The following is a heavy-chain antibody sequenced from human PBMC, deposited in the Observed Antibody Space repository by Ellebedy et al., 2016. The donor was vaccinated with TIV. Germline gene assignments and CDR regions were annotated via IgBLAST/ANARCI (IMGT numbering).Heavy chain of an antibody. J-gene: IGHJ4*02. CDR2: IYSSGST. Sequence: MPSETLSLTCTVSGGSISSGDYYWRWIRQPPGMGLEWIGYIYSSGSTYYNPSLRSRVTISVDTSKNQFSLKLNSMTAADTAVYYCAKGIDYWGQGTLVTVSS. CDR1: GGSISSGDYY. CDR3: AKGIDY. V-gene: IGHV4-30-4*01.